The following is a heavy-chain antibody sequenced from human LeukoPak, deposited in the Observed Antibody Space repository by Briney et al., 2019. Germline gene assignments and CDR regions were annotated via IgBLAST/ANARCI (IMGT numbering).Heavy chain of an antibody. D-gene: IGHD5-12*01. Sequence: GGSLRLSCAASGFTFSNYYMSWIRQAPGKGLEWVSALSYSGESTYYADSVKGRFTISRDNSKNSLSLQMNSLRAEDTAVYYCAKFDVVATIAYWGQGTLVTVSS. CDR1: GFTFSNYY. V-gene: IGHV3-23*01. CDR3: AKFDVVATIAY. CDR2: LSYSGEST. J-gene: IGHJ4*02.